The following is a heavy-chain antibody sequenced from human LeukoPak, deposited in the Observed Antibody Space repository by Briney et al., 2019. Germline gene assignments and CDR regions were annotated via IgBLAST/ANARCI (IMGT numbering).Heavy chain of an antibody. D-gene: IGHD5-12*01. Sequence: GGSLRLSCAASGFTFSSYSMNWVRQAPGKGLEWVSSISSSSSYIYYADSVKGRFTISRDNAKNSLYLQMNSLRAEDTAVYYCAKCGYSGYDDYYYYYYMDVWGKGTTVTISS. J-gene: IGHJ6*03. CDR1: GFTFSSYS. V-gene: IGHV3-21*04. CDR2: ISSSSSYI. CDR3: AKCGYSGYDDYYYYYYMDV.